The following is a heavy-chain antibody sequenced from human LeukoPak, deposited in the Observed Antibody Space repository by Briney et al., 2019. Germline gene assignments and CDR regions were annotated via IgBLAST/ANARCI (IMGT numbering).Heavy chain of an antibody. Sequence: RASVKVSCKVSGYTLTELSMHWVRQAPGKGLEWMGGFDPVDSETIYAQKFQGRVTMTEDTSTDTAYMELSILRSEDTARYYCATKTPNSGYGPMWGDWGQGTLVTVSS. CDR3: ATKTPNSGYGPMWGD. CDR1: GYTLTELS. D-gene: IGHD5-12*01. CDR2: FDPVDSET. V-gene: IGHV1-24*01. J-gene: IGHJ4*02.